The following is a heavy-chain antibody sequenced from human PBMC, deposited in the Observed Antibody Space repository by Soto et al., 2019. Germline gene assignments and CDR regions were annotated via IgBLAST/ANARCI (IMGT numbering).Heavy chain of an antibody. Sequence: SETLSLTCTVSGGSISSYYWSWIRQPPGKGLEWIGYIYYSGSTNYNPSLKSRVTISVDTSKNQFSLKLSSVTAADTAVYYCARDRGVRSDDAFDIWGQGTMVTVSS. CDR2: IYYSGST. J-gene: IGHJ3*02. V-gene: IGHV4-59*01. CDR1: GGSISSYY. CDR3: ARDRGVRSDDAFDI. D-gene: IGHD3-10*01.